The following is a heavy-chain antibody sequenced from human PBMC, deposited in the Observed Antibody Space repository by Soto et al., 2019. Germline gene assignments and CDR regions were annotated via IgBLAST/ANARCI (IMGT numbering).Heavy chain of an antibody. D-gene: IGHD3-22*01. V-gene: IGHV1-18*01. J-gene: IGHJ3*02. CDR3: ARDGYYYDSSGYSNQDAFDI. CDR2: ISAYNGNT. CDR1: GYTFTSYG. Sequence: ASVKVSCKASGYTFTSYGISWVRQAPGQGLEWMGWISAYNGNTNYAQKLQGRVTMTTDTSTSTAYMELRSLRSDDTAVYYCARDGYYYDSSGYSNQDAFDIWRQGTMVTVSS.